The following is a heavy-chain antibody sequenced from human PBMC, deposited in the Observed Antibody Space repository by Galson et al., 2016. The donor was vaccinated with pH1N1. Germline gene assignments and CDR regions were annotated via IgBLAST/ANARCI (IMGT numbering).Heavy chain of an antibody. CDR1: GGSVSSYF. J-gene: IGHJ5*02. Sequence: SETLSLTCSVSGGSVSSYFWSWIRRPPGKGLEWIGYIYHTGDTDYNPSLKSRVTMSVDTSKNQFSLRLTSLTAADTAVYYCARGSRVWFDPWGLGTQVTVSS. CDR3: ARGSRVWFDP. V-gene: IGHV4-59*02. CDR2: IYHTGDT.